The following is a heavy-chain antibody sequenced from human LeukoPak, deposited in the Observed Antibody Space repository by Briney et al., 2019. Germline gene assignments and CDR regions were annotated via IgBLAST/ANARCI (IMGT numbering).Heavy chain of an antibody. J-gene: IGHJ6*03. Sequence: GASVKVSCKASGYTFTSYYMHWVRQAPGQGLEWMGIINPSGGSTSYAQKFQGKVTMTRDTSISTAYMELSRLRSDDTAVYYCAIAYCGGDCYPYYYYFMDVWGKGTTVTISS. V-gene: IGHV1-46*01. CDR2: INPSGGST. CDR1: GYTFTSYY. D-gene: IGHD2-21*02. CDR3: AIAYCGGDCYPYYYYFMDV.